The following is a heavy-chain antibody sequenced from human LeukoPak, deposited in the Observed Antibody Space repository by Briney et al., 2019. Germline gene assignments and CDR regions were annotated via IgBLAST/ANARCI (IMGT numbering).Heavy chain of an antibody. V-gene: IGHV3-23*01. CDR2: ISDSGDTT. CDR1: GFSFTNYA. CDR3: VKVGDYYGSRNYFSYYNFDF. J-gene: IGHJ4*02. Sequence: PGGSLRLSCAASGFSFTNYAMTWVRQAPGKGLEWVSVISDSGDTTYYADSVKGRFTLSRDNSKNTVYVDMTSLRVEDTAVYYCVKVGDYYGSRNYFSYYNFDFWGQGTLVTVSS. D-gene: IGHD3-10*01.